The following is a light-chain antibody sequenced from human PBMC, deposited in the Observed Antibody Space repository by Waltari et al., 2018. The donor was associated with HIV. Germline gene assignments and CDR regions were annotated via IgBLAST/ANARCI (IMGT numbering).Light chain of an antibody. CDR2: AVS. Sequence: EIVLTQSPATLSLSPGERATLSCRASQSVGTYLAWYQQKPGKAPRLLIYAVSNRATGIPARFSGSGSGTDFTLTISSLEPEDFAIYYCQRRTNWPPEITFGGGSKVEIK. CDR1: QSVGTY. J-gene: IGKJ4*01. CDR3: QRRTNWPPEIT. V-gene: IGKV3-11*01.